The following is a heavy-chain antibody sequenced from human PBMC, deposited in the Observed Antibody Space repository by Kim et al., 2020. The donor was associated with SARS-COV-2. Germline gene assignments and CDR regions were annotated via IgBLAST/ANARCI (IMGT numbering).Heavy chain of an antibody. J-gene: IGHJ4*01. D-gene: IGHD4-4*01. Sequence: GGSLRLSCAASGFAFSTYWMHWVRQAPGQGLVWVSTIKGDGTTTVYADSVKGRFTISRDNAKNTLYLQMNSLRDDDTAMYYCVNYSRGIYWAHGTLVTLS. CDR2: IKGDGTTT. CDR3: VNYSRGIY. V-gene: IGHV3-74*01. CDR1: GFAFSTYW.